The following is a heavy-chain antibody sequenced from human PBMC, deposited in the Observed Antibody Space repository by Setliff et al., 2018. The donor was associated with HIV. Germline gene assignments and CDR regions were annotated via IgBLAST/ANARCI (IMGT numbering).Heavy chain of an antibody. V-gene: IGHV4-61*09. Sequence: PSETLSLTCTVSGDSISSGSYYWSWIRQPAGEGLEWVGQIHTGGSTNYNPSLKSRVTISIDTSNNQFSLQLSSVTAADTAVYYCARRTYGSGRSDPWGQGTLVTVSS. J-gene: IGHJ5*02. CDR3: ARRTYGSGRSDP. CDR2: IHTGGST. D-gene: IGHD6-19*01. CDR1: GDSISSGSYY.